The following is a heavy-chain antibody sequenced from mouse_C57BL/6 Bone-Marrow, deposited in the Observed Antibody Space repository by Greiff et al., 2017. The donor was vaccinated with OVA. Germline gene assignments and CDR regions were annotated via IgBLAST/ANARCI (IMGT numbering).Heavy chain of an antibody. D-gene: IGHD1-1*01. CDR1: GFSLTSYG. CDR3: ARCPLLYYGSSYYFDY. CDR2: IWSGGST. Sequence: QVQLQQSGPGLVQPSQSLSITCTVSGFSLTSYGVHWVRQSPGKGLEWLGVIWSGGSTDSYAAFISSLSISKDNSKSQVFFKMNSLQADDTAIYYCARCPLLYYGSSYYFDYWGQGTTLTVSS. V-gene: IGHV2-2*01. J-gene: IGHJ2*01.